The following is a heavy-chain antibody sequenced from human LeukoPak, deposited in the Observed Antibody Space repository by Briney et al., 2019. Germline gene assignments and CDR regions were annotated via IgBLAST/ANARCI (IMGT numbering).Heavy chain of an antibody. CDR3: VKVHGYSYGYFDY. J-gene: IGHJ4*02. CDR2: ISWKSGDI. Sequence: GGSLRLSCAASGFTFDDYAMHWVRQVPGKGLEWVSGISWKSGDIGYSDSGKGRLTISRDNAKNSLYLQMHSLRTEDTALYYCVKVHGYSYGYFDYWGQGILVTVSS. V-gene: IGHV3-9*01. CDR1: GFTFDDYA. D-gene: IGHD5-18*01.